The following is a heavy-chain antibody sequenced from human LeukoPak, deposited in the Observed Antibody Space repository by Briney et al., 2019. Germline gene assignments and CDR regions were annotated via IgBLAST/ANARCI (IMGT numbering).Heavy chain of an antibody. CDR2: INSDGSEG. CDR3: ARGTDTSSYVQGGFDY. J-gene: IGHJ4*02. D-gene: IGHD6-6*01. Sequence: GGSLRLSCAVSGFTFSGFWMSWSRQAPGKGLEWVASINSDGSEGYYADVVKGRFTISRDNAKNSLYLQINSLRAEDTAVYYCARGTDTSSYVQGGFDYWGQGTLVTVSS. CDR1: GFTFSGFW. V-gene: IGHV3-7*03.